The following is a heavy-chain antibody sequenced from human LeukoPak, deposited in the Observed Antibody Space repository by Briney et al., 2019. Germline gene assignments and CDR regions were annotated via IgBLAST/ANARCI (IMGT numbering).Heavy chain of an antibody. CDR2: ISSTARST. CDR3: TKSPFNTGWLYFDY. V-gene: IGHV3-23*01. D-gene: IGHD6-19*01. J-gene: IGHJ4*02. Sequence: GGSLRLSCAASGFTFNTYTMSWVRQAPGKGLEWVSSISSTARSTYYADSVKGRFTISRDNSKNTLHLQMDSLRVEDTALYYCTKSPFNTGWLYFDYWGQGTLVTVSS. CDR1: GFTFNTYT.